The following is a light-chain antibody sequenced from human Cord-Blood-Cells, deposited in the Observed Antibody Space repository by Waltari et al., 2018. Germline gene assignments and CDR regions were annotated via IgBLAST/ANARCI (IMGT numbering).Light chain of an antibody. J-gene: IGKJ3*01. CDR3: QQLNSYPLT. CDR1: QGISSY. V-gene: IGKV1-9*01. Sequence: IQLTQSPSSVSASVGDRVTITCRASQGISSYLAWYQQKPGKAPKLLIYAASTLQSWVPSRFSGSGSGTDFTLTISSLQPEDFATYYCQQLNSYPLTFGPGTKVDIK. CDR2: AAS.